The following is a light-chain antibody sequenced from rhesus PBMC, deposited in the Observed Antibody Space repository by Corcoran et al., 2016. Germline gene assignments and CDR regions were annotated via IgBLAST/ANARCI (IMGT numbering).Light chain of an antibody. V-gene: IGKV1-69*01. CDR2: RAS. J-gene: IGKJ1*01. CDR1: QGISNW. CDR3: QQPDNSPPT. Sequence: DIQMTQSPSSLSASVGDRVTITCRASQGISNWLAWYHPKLGKAPKLLIYRASNLETGVPSRFSGSGSGTDFTLTIRSLQPEDIARYYCQQPDNSPPTFGRGTKVEIK.